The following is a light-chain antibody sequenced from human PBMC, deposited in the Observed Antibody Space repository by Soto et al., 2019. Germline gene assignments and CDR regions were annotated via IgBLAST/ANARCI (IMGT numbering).Light chain of an antibody. CDR2: DVS. Sequence: QSALTQPASVSGSPGQSITISCTGTSSDVRGYNYVSWYQQHPGKAPKLMIYDVSNRPSGVSNRFSGSKSGNTASLTISGLQAEDEADYYCSSYTSSSTLEVFGGGTKLTV. J-gene: IGLJ2*01. CDR1: SSDVRGYNY. V-gene: IGLV2-14*01. CDR3: SSYTSSSTLEV.